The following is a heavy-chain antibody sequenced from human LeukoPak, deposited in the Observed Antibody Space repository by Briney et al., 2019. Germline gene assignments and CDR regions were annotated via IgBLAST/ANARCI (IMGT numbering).Heavy chain of an antibody. J-gene: IGHJ4*02. CDR3: ASCIAVAGTFDY. CDR1: GSIFSSNW. CDR2: MNSDGGIT. D-gene: IGHD6-19*01. Sequence: GRSLRLSCAEPGSIFSSNWMCWVRQAPGKGLVWVAHMNSDGGITRYADSVKGRFTISRDNAKNTLYLQMNSLRAEDTAVYYCASCIAVAGTFDYWGQGTLVTVSS. V-gene: IGHV3-74*01.